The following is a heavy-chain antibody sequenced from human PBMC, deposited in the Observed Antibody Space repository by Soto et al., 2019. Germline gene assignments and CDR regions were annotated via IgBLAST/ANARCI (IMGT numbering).Heavy chain of an antibody. CDR2: ISSGSGSNT. V-gene: IGHV3-23*01. J-gene: IGHJ4*02. CDR1: EFPFSSYA. Sequence: PGGSLRLSCAASEFPFSSYAMSWVRQAPGKGLAWVSAISSGSGSNTYYADSVKGRFTISRDNSKNTLYLQMNSLRTEDTAVYYCARALDFWSAYFDYWGQGSLVTVSS. D-gene: IGHD3-3*01. CDR3: ARALDFWSAYFDY.